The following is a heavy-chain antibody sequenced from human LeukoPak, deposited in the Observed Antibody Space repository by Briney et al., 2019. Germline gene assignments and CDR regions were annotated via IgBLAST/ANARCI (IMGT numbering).Heavy chain of an antibody. CDR2: IYYSGST. D-gene: IGHD3-3*01. CDR3: ARESGAFASGYYYYGMDV. J-gene: IGHJ6*02. Sequence: PSETLSLTCTVSRGSISSGGYYWTWIRQHPGKGLEWIGYIYYSGSTYYNPSLKSRVTISVDTSKNQFSLKLSSVTAADTAVYYCARESGAFASGYYYYGMDVWGQGTTVTVSS. V-gene: IGHV4-31*03. CDR1: RGSISSGGYY.